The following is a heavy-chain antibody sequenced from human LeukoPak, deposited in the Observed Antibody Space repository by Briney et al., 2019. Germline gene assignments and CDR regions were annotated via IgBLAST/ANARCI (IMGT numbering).Heavy chain of an antibody. CDR1: GFTLSDYY. J-gene: IGHJ4*02. V-gene: IGHV3-11*01. D-gene: IGHD4-11*01. CDR3: AVVSYSDYTFDY. Sequence: GGSLRLSCAASGFTLSDYYMSWVRQAPGKGLEWVSYISSSGSTIYYADSVKGRFTISRDNAKNSLYLQMNSLRAEDTAVYYCAVVSYSDYTFDYWGQGALVTVSS. CDR2: ISSSGSTI.